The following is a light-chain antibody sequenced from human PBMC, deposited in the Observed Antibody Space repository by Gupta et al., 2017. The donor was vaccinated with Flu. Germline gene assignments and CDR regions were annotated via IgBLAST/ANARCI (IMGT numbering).Light chain of an antibody. CDR1: SSDIGAYNS. CDR3: SSYGGRNNLV. V-gene: IGLV2-8*01. CDR2: EVN. Sequence: QSALTQPPSASGSPGQSVTISCTGTSSDIGAYNSVSWYQQHPGKAPKLMIYEVNKRPSGVPDRFPGSKSGYTASLTVSGLQAEDEADYYCSSYGGRNNLVFGGGTYLAVL. J-gene: IGLJ2*01.